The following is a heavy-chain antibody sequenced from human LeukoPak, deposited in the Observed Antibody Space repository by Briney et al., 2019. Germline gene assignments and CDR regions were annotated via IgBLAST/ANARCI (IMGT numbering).Heavy chain of an antibody. Sequence: ASVKVSCKASGYTFTGPYMHWVRQAPGQGLEWMGWINPDSGGTKYAQNFQDRVTMTRDTSFSTAYMEVSRLRFDDTAVYYCARMLNGAYDVWGQGTLVTVST. CDR1: GYTFTGPY. V-gene: IGHV1-2*02. D-gene: IGHD5-12*01. CDR3: ARMLNGAYDV. CDR2: INPDSGGT. J-gene: IGHJ4*02.